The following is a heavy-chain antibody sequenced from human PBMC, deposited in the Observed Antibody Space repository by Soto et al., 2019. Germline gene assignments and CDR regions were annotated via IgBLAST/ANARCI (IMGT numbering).Heavy chain of an antibody. J-gene: IGHJ4*02. CDR3: PRHYFSSSSMFDD. V-gene: IGHV4-39*01. Sequence: KPXETLSFPLTVSGDSISSSTYYWGWIRQPPGKVLEWIVCIYHTGTTYYNPSLKSRVTISVDTSKNQFSLKLSSVTAADTAVYYCPRHYFSSSSMFDDWGQGTLVTFSS. CDR1: GDSISSSTYY. CDR2: IYHTGTT. D-gene: IGHD6-6*01.